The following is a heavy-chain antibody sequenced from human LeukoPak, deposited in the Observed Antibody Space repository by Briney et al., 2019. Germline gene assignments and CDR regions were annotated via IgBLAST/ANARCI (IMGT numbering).Heavy chain of an antibody. Sequence: GSLRLSCAASGFTFSDYYMSWIRQAPGKGLEWVSYISSSGSTIYYADSVKGRFTISRDNAKNSLYLQMNSLRAEDTAVYYCARDSSSWLYYYYGMDVWGQGTTVTVSS. V-gene: IGHV3-11*01. CDR2: ISSSGSTI. J-gene: IGHJ6*02. D-gene: IGHD6-13*01. CDR3: ARDSSSWLYYYYGMDV. CDR1: GFTFSDYY.